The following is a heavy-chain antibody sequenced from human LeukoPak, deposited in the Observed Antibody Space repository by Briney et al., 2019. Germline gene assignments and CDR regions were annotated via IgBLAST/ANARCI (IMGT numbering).Heavy chain of an antibody. D-gene: IGHD3-10*01. CDR2: SDPAEGET. CDR1: GYTLSEIS. Sequence: ASVTVSCKVSGYTLSEISMHWVRQAPGKGLEWMGGSDPAEGETIYAQKFQGRVTLTEDTSTNTAFLELSRLRSEDTAVYYCATDGRGHVMTLNYWGQGSLVTVSS. CDR3: ATDGRGHVMTLNY. J-gene: IGHJ4*02. V-gene: IGHV1-24*01.